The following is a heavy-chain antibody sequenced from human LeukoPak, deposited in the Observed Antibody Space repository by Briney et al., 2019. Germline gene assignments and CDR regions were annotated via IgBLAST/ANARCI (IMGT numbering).Heavy chain of an antibody. CDR1: GGSISSGGYY. V-gene: IGHV4-31*03. CDR3: ARSSPTAFARPFDY. CDR2: IYYSGST. D-gene: IGHD4-11*01. Sequence: SETLSLTCTVSGGSISSGGYYWSWIRQHPGKGLEWIGYIYYSGSTYYNPSLKSRVTISVDTSKNQFSLKLSSVTAADTAVYYCARSSPTAFARPFDYWGQGTLVTVYS. J-gene: IGHJ4*02.